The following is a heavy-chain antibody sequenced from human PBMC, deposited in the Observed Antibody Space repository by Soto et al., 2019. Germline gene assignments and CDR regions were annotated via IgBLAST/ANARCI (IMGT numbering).Heavy chain of an antibody. CDR2: IIPIFATA. CDR1: GGTLSSYA. CDR3: ARDLPSFWSSYYDHTWFDP. J-gene: IGHJ5*02. Sequence: QAQLVQSGAEVKKPGSSVKVSCKASGGTLSSYAISWVRQAPGQGLEWMGGIIPIFATANYAQKFQGRVTITADKSTSTTYMELSSLRSEDTAVYYCARDLPSFWSSYYDHTWFDPWGQGTLVTVSS. V-gene: IGHV1-69*06. D-gene: IGHD3-3*01.